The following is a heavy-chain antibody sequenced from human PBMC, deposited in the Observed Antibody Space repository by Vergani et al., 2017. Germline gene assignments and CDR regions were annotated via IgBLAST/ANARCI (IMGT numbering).Heavy chain of an antibody. J-gene: IGHJ4*02. CDR2: IYYSGST. CDR3: ARPSGFWSGYYTD. V-gene: IGHV4-61*01. Sequence: QVQLQESGPGLVKPSETLSLTCTVSGGSVSSGSYYWSWIRQPPGKGLEWIGYIYYSGSTNYNPSLKSRVTISVDTSKNQFSLKLSSVTAADTAVYYCARPSGFWSGYYTDWGQGTLVTVSS. CDR1: GGSVSSGSYY. D-gene: IGHD3-3*01.